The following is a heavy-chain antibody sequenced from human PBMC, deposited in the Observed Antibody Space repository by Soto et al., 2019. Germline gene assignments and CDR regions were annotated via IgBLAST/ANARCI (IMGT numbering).Heavy chain of an antibody. V-gene: IGHV1-3*01. CDR1: GYTFTSYA. J-gene: IGHJ4*02. CDR2: INAGNGNT. CDR3: ARGPNPYYFDY. Sequence: ASVKVSCKASGYTFTSYAMHWVRQAPGQRLEWMGWINAGNGNTKYSQKLQGRVTITRDTSASTDYMELSSLRSEDTAVYYCARGPNPYYFDYWGQGTLVTVSS.